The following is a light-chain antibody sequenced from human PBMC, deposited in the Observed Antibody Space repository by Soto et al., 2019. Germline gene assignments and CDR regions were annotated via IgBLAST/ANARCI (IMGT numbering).Light chain of an antibody. CDR1: TSNIGAGYH. CDR3: QSYDSSLSSYV. V-gene: IGLV1-40*01. CDR2: DNT. J-gene: IGLJ1*01. Sequence: QSVLTQPPSVSGAPGQRVSISCTGSTSNIGAGYHVHWYQQFPGTAPKLLMHDNTNRPSGVPDRFSGSKSGTSASLAITGLQAEDEADYYCQSYDSSLSSYVFGTGTKLTVL.